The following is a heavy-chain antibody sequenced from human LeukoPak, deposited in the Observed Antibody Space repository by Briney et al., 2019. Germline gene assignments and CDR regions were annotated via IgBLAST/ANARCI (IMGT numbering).Heavy chain of an antibody. Sequence: GGSLRLSCAASGFTFSSYAMSWVRQAPGKGLEWVSAISGSGHSTDYADSVKGRFTISRDNSKNTLYLEMNSLRVEDTAVYYCAKDSSLLVLWYGDYFDYWGQGTLVTVSS. CDR2: ISGSGHST. CDR1: GFTFSSYA. J-gene: IGHJ4*02. V-gene: IGHV3-23*01. CDR3: AKDSSLLVLWYGDYFDY. D-gene: IGHD2-2*01.